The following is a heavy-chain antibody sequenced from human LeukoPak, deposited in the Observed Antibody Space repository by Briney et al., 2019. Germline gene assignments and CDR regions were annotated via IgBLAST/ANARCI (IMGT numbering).Heavy chain of an antibody. CDR2: ISGSGGST. Sequence: GGSLRLSCAASGFTFSSYAMSWVRQAPGKGLEWVSAISGSGGSTYYADSVKGRFTISRDNSKNTLYLQMNSLRAEDTAVYYCAKDWVGWPEWYMDVWGKGTTVTVSS. V-gene: IGHV3-23*01. CDR3: AKDWVGWPEWYMDV. J-gene: IGHJ6*03. D-gene: IGHD1-26*01. CDR1: GFTFSSYA.